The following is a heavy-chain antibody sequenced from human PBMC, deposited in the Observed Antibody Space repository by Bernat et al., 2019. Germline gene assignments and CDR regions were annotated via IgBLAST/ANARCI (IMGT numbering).Heavy chain of an antibody. CDR1: GGSISSSSYY. D-gene: IGHD6-13*01. J-gene: IGHJ4*02. CDR3: ARSHSSSWYRFDY. V-gene: IGHV4-39*01. Sequence: QLQLQESGPGLVKPSETLSLTCTVSGGSISSSSYYWGWIRQPPGKGLEWIGSIYYSGSTYYNPSLKRRVTISVDTSKNQFSLKLGSVTAADTAVYYCARSHSSSWYRFDYWGQGTLVTVSS. CDR2: IYYSGST.